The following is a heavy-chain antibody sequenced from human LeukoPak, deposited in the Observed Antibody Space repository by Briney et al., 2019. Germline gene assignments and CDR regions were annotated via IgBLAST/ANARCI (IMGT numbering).Heavy chain of an antibody. CDR2: FDPEDGET. CDR3: ARGLYDSSGFPAFDI. CDR1: GYTLTELS. D-gene: IGHD3-22*01. J-gene: IGHJ3*02. V-gene: IGHV1-24*01. Sequence: ASVKVSCKVSGYTLTELSMHWVRQAPGKGLEWMGGFDPEDGETIYAQKFQGRVTMTEDTSTDTAYMELSSLRSEDTAVYYCARGLYDSSGFPAFDIWGQGTMVTVSS.